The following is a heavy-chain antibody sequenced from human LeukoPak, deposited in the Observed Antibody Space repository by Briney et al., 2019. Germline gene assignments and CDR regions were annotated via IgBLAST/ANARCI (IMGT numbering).Heavy chain of an antibody. Sequence: GGSLRLSCAASGLTFSDYWMYWVRQAPGKGLEWVTDIKHDGSEKYYVDSVKGRFTISRDNAKNSLYLQMNSLRVEDTAVYYCATDRGLRWGKGTTVTVSS. CDR1: GLTFSDYW. CDR2: IKHDGSEK. CDR3: ATDRGLR. J-gene: IGHJ6*04. V-gene: IGHV3-7*03.